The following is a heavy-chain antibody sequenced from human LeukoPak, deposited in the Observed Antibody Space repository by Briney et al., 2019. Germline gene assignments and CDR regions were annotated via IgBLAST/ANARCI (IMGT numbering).Heavy chain of an antibody. D-gene: IGHD3-16*01. J-gene: IGHJ4*02. CDR2: IYTSGST. CDR3: AGTRGIDY. Sequence: SQTLSLTCTVSGGSISSGSYYWSWIRQPAGKGLEWIGRIYTSGSTNYNPSLKSRVTISVDRSKNQFSLKLSSVTAADTAVYYCAGTRGIDYWGQGTLVTVSS. V-gene: IGHV4-61*02. CDR1: GGSISSGSYY.